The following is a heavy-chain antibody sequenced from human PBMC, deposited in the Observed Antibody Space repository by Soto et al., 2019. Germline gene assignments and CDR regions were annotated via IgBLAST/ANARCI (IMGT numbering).Heavy chain of an antibody. CDR3: TRAYGADTFDF. Sequence: GASVKVSCKASGYTFNNYDIHWVRQAPGHGLEWMGWMNPNSGNTGYAQNFRGRVTMTQNTAIGTAYMELSSLRSDDTATYYCTRAYGADTFDFWGQGTRVTVSS. CDR1: GYTFNNYD. D-gene: IGHD5-18*01. J-gene: IGHJ5*01. CDR2: MNPNSGNT. V-gene: IGHV1-8*02.